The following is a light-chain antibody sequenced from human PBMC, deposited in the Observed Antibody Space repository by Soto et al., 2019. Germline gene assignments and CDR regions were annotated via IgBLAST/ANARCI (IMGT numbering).Light chain of an antibody. CDR3: QQRSNWPIT. CDR1: QSVSSY. Sequence: EIVLTQSPATLSLSPWERSPLSRRASQSVSSYLAWYQQKPGQAPRLLIYDASNRATGIPARFSGSGSGTDFTLTISSLEPEDFAVYYCQQRSNWPITFGQGTRLEIK. J-gene: IGKJ5*01. CDR2: DAS. V-gene: IGKV3-11*01.